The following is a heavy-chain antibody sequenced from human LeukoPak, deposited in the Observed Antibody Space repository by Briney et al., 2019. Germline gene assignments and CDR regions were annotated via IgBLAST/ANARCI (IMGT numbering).Heavy chain of an antibody. Sequence: GGSLRLSCAGSGFTLSSQWMSWVRQAPGKGLEWVANINQDGSQKYYVDSVRGRFTSSRDNAKNSLYLQMTSLRAEDTAVYYCAGAAYWGQGTLVTVSS. CDR3: AGAAY. J-gene: IGHJ4*02. CDR1: GFTLSSQW. CDR2: INQDGSQK. V-gene: IGHV3-7*04.